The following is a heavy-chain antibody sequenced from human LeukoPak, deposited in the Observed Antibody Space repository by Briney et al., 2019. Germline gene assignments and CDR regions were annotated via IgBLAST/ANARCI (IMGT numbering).Heavy chain of an antibody. CDR2: IYTSGST. CDR3: ARAGYYDSSGYSRFDY. CDR1: GGSISSGSYY. Sequence: SETLSLTCTVSGGSISSGSYYWSWIRQPAGKGLEWIGRIYTSGSTDYNPSLKSRVNISLDTSKNQFSLKLSSVTAADTAVYYCARAGYYDSSGYSRFDYWGQGTLVTVSS. D-gene: IGHD3-22*01. V-gene: IGHV4-61*02. J-gene: IGHJ4*02.